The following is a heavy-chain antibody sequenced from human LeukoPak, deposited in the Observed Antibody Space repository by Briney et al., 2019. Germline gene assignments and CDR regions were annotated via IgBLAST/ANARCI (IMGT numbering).Heavy chain of an antibody. J-gene: IGHJ6*02. CDR1: GFTFSSYW. CDR3: ARDGAEADSSSWYDYYYYGMDV. CDR2: INHNGNVN. Sequence: GGSLRLSCAASGFTFSSYWMNWARQAPGKGLEWVASINHNGNVNYYVDSVKGRFTISRDNAKNSLYLQMSNLRAEDTAVYFCARDGAEADSSSWYDYYYYGMDVWGQGTTVTVSS. D-gene: IGHD6-13*01. V-gene: IGHV3-7*03.